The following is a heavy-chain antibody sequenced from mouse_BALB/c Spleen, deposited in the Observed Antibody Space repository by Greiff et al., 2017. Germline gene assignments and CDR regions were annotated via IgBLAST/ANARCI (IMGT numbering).Heavy chain of an antibody. V-gene: IGHV5-12-1*01. Sequence: EVKLVESGGGLVKPGGSLKLSCAASGFAFSSYDMSWVRQTPEKRLEWVAYISSGGGSTYYPDTVKGRFTISRDNAKNTLYLQMSSLKSEDTAMYYCARKSFFAYWGQGTLVTVSA. CDR3: ARKSFFAY. CDR2: ISSGGGST. CDR1: GFAFSSYD. J-gene: IGHJ3*01.